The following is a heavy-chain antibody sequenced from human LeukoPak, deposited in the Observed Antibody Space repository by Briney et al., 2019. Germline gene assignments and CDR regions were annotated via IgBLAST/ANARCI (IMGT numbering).Heavy chain of an antibody. CDR2: IKEDGNEE. D-gene: IGHD1/OR15-1a*01. CDR1: GFTFSSSW. V-gene: IGHV3-7*05. J-gene: IGHJ4*02. Sequence: GGSLRLSCAASGFTFSSSWMTWVRQAPGKGLEWVAHIKEDGNEEYYVDSVKGRFTISRDNTKNSLYLQMNSLRAEDTAVFYCARWNNDWEFDYWGQGTLVSVSS. CDR3: ARWNNDWEFDY.